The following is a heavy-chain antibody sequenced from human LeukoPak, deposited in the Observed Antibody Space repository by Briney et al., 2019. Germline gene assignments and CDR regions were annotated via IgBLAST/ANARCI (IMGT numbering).Heavy chain of an antibody. CDR3: SGGGGGGITARPRSYYYYMDV. J-gene: IGHJ6*03. CDR2: INHSGST. CDR1: GGSFSGYY. Sequence: PSETLSLTCAVYGGSFSGYYWSWIRQPPGKGLEWIGEINHSGSTNYNPSLKSRVTISVDTSKNQFSLKLSSVTAADTAGYYCSGGGGGGITARPRSYYYYMDVWGKGTTVTVSS. V-gene: IGHV4-34*01. D-gene: IGHD6-6*01.